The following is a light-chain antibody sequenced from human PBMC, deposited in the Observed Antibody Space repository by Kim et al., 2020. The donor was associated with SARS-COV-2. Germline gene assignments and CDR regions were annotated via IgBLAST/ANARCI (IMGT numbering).Light chain of an antibody. J-gene: IGLJ3*02. V-gene: IGLV1-40*01. Sequence: QSVLTQPPSASGAPGQRVTITCTGTNSDIGGYLYVHWYQHRPGKAPRLMIFANNKRPSGVPDRFSASKSGTTASLAVSGLQAEDEADYYCRSFAGSTSVGVFGGGTQLTVL. CDR2: ANN. CDR3: RSFAGSTSVGV. CDR1: NSDIGGYLY.